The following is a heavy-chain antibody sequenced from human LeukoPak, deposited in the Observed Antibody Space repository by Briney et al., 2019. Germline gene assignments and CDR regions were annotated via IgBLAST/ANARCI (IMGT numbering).Heavy chain of an antibody. CDR3: ARASSWYNFDY. CDR2: IYYSGST. J-gene: IGHJ4*02. D-gene: IGHD6-13*01. V-gene: IGHV4-59*01. CDR1: GGSISSYY. Sequence: SETLSLTCTVSGGSISSYYWSWIRQPPGKGLEWIGYIYYSGSTNYNPSLKSRVTISVDTSKNQFSLKLSSVTAADTAMYYCARASSWYNFDYWGQGTLVTVSS.